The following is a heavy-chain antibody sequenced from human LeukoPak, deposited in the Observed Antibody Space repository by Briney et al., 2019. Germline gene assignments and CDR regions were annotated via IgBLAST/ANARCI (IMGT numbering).Heavy chain of an antibody. Sequence: PSETLSLTCTVPGGSISTRGYYWGCIRQPPGKGLECIGSIFYSGTTHYSPSLGSRVTVSADTSRHQFSLKLTSVSAADTAVYYCTRRGTRVVVEPSPTNPTPAFDYCGRGILVTVSS. V-gene: IGHV4-39*01. CDR1: GGSISTRGYY. J-gene: IGHJ4*02. D-gene: IGHD2-2*01. CDR3: TRRGTRVVVEPSPTNPTPAFDY. CDR2: IFYSGTT.